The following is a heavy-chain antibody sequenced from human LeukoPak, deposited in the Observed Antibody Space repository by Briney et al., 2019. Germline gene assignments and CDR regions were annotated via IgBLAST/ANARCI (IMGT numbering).Heavy chain of an antibody. V-gene: IGHV4-34*01. CDR2: INHSGST. Sequence: PSETLSLTCTVSGGSISGYYWSWIRQPPGKGLEWIGEINHSGSTNYNPSLKSRVTISVDTSKNQFSLKLSSVTAADTAVYYCARGPRLTDYDFWSGHSGDYWGQGTLVTVSS. CDR3: ARGPRLTDYDFWSGHSGDY. J-gene: IGHJ4*02. D-gene: IGHD3-3*01. CDR1: GGSISGYY.